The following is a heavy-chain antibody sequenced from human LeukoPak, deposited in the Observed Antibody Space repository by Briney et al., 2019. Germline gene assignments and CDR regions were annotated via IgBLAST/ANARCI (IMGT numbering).Heavy chain of an antibody. CDR1: GDSVSSNSAA. V-gene: IGHV6-1*01. D-gene: IGHD3-22*01. CDR3: ATTRYDSSGYYYHAFDI. Sequence: SQTLSLTCAISGDSVSSNSAAWNWIRQSPSRGLEWLGRTYYRSKWYNDYAVSVKSRITINPDTSKNQFSLRLNSVTPEDTAVYYCATTRYDSSGYYYHAFDIWGRGTMVTVSS. CDR2: TYYRSKWYN. J-gene: IGHJ3*02.